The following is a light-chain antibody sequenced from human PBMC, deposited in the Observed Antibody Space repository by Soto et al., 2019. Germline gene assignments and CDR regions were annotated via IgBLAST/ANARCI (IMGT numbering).Light chain of an antibody. J-gene: IGKJ4*01. CDR3: QQRSNWPLT. Sequence: EIVLTQSPATLSLSPGERATLSCRASQSVSSYLAWYQQNPGQAPRLLIYDASNRATGIPARFSGSGSGTDFTLTISSLEPADFAVYYCQQRSNWPLTFGGGTNVEIK. CDR2: DAS. V-gene: IGKV3-11*01. CDR1: QSVSSY.